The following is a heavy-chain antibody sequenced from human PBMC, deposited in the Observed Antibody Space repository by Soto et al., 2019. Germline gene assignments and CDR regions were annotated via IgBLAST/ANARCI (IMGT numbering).Heavy chain of an antibody. J-gene: IGHJ4*02. CDR3: ARVGRLGELSLLSQ. CDR2: IYHSGST. V-gene: IGHV4-30-2*01. D-gene: IGHD3-16*02. Sequence: SETLSLTCAVSGGSISSGGYSWSWIRQPPGKGLEWIGYIYHSGSTYYNPSLKSRVTISVDRSKNQFSLKLSSVTAADTAVYYCARVGRLGELSLLSQWGQGTLVTVSS. CDR1: GGSISSGGYS.